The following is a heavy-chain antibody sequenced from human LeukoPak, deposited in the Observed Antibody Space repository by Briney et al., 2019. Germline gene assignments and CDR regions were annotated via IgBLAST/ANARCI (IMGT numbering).Heavy chain of an antibody. J-gene: IGHJ4*02. Sequence: SETLSLTCTVSGGSISSSSYYWGWIRQPPGKGLEWIGSIYYSGSTYYNPSLKSRVTISVDTSKNQFSLKLSSVTAADTAVYYCARQVIWLRYFDWLLEYYFDYWGQGTLVTVSS. CDR2: IYYSGST. CDR1: GGSISSSSYY. D-gene: IGHD3-9*01. CDR3: ARQVIWLRYFDWLLEYYFDY. V-gene: IGHV4-39*01.